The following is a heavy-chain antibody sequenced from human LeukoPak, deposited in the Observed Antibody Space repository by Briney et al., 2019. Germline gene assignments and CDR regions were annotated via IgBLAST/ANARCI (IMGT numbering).Heavy chain of an antibody. Sequence: GGSLRLSCVASGFTFSSYAMSWVRQAPGKGLEWVSLISGSGGNTYYADSVKGRFTISRDNSKNTLYLQMNSLRAEDTAVYYCARDLMYTSSSDYWGQGTLVTVSS. J-gene: IGHJ4*02. V-gene: IGHV3-23*01. CDR2: ISGSGGNT. CDR1: GFTFSSYA. CDR3: ARDLMYTSSSDY. D-gene: IGHD6-13*01.